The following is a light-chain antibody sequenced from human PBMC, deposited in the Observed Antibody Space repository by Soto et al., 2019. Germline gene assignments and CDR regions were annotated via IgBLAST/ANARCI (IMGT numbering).Light chain of an antibody. J-gene: IGKJ5*01. CDR1: QTISSW. CDR3: QQLFDSLIT. CDR2: KAS. Sequence: DIQMTQSPSSLSASVGDKVSITCRASQTISSWLAWYQQKPGKAPKLLIYKASTLKSGVPSRFSATVSGTEFSLTITSLQPEDFATYYCQQLFDSLITFGQGTRLEIK. V-gene: IGKV1-5*03.